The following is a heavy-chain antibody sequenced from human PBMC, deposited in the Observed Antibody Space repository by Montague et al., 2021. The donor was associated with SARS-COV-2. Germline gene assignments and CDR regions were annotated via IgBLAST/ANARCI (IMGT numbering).Heavy chain of an antibody. CDR3: GRRVHPAFGSGAIDY. V-gene: IGHV4-39*01. J-gene: IGHJ4*02. CDR2: IYYDGST. Sequence: SETLSLTCTVAGDSIRSSSYYWGWIRQPPGRGLEWIGSIYYDGSTYYNPSFKSRVTISVDTSKTQFSLKLSSVTAADTAVYSCGRRVHPAFGSGAIDYWGQGTLVTVSS. CDR1: GDSIRSSSYY. D-gene: IGHD6-19*01.